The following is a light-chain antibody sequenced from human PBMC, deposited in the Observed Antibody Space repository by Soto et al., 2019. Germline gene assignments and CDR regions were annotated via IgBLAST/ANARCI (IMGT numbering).Light chain of an antibody. CDR3: QQYHNWPPQYT. J-gene: IGKJ2*01. CDR1: QTVASN. V-gene: IGKV3-15*01. Sequence: EIVMTQSPATLSVSPGERATLSCRASQTVASNLAWYQRKPGQAPRLLIHGASTRATGVSARFSGSGSGTEFTLTISSLQSEDFAVYYCQQYHNWPPQYTFGQGTKLQIK. CDR2: GAS.